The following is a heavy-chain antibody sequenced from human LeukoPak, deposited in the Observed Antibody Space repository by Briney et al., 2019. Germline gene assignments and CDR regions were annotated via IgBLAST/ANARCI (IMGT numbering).Heavy chain of an antibody. J-gene: IGHJ4*02. V-gene: IGHV4-39*01. CDR1: VHSISSRSYY. D-gene: IGHD3-22*01. CDR3: ARHEYYYDSSGYSPYYFDY. Sequence: SDTLSLTCTLYVHSISSRSYYCGWIRQPPGKGLEWLGGIYYRGSSDYNTSIKSRVTISVDTSKNQFSLKLSSVTATDTAVYYCARHEYYYDSSGYSPYYFDYWGQGTLVTVSS. CDR2: IYYRGSS.